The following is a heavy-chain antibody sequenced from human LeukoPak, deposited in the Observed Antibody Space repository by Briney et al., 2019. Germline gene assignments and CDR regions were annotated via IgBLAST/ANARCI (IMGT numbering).Heavy chain of an antibody. J-gene: IGHJ3*02. CDR1: GFTFSNYA. CDR3: ARVTVPNYDILTGYPTHAFDI. D-gene: IGHD3-9*01. Sequence: GGSLRLSCEVSGFTFSNYAIHWVRQAPGKGLEWVAVISYDGSNKYYADSVKGRFTISRDNSKNTLYLQMNSLRAEDTAVYYCARVTVPNYDILTGYPTHAFDIWGQGTMVTVSS. V-gene: IGHV3-30-3*01. CDR2: ISYDGSNK.